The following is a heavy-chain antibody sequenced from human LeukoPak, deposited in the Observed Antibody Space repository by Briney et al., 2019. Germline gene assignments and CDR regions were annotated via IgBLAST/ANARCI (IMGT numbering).Heavy chain of an antibody. CDR1: GFTFSNAW. Sequence: PGGSLRLSCAASGFTFSNAWMNWVRQAPGKGLEWVANIKEDGSEKHYVDSVKGRFTISRDNAKNSLYLQMNSLRDEDTAVYYCARDQWWQFIAVAITSYFDCWGQGTLVTVSS. CDR2: IKEDGSEK. D-gene: IGHD6-19*01. V-gene: IGHV3-7*01. CDR3: ARDQWWQFIAVAITSYFDC. J-gene: IGHJ4*02.